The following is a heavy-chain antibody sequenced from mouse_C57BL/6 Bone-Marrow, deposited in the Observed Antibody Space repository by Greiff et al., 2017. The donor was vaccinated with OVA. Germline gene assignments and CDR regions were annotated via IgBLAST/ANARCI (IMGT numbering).Heavy chain of an antibody. CDR3: ARLEGYNRFAY. Sequence: VQLQQSGPELVMPGASVKLSCKASGYSFTSYWMYWVKQRPGQGLEWIGEIVPSDSYTNYNQKFKGRSTLTVDKSSSTAYMQLSILTSETSAVSSRARLEGYNRFAYWGQGTLVTVSA. J-gene: IGHJ3*01. CDR2: IVPSDSYT. D-gene: IGHD2-2*01. V-gene: IGHV1-69*01. CDR1: GYSFTSYW.